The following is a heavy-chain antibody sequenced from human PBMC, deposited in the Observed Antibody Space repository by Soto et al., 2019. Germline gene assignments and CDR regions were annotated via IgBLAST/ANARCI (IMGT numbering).Heavy chain of an antibody. D-gene: IGHD5-12*01. J-gene: IGHJ6*02. CDR2: IYPGDSDT. V-gene: IGHV5-51*01. CDR3: ARQGYSGYDYDHYYYGMDV. CDR1: GYSFTSYW. Sequence: RGESLKISCKGSGYSFTSYWIGWVRQMPGKGLEWMGIIYPGDSDTRYSPSFQGQVTISADKSISTAYLQWSSLKASDTAMYYCARQGYSGYDYDHYYYGMDVWGQGTTVTVSS.